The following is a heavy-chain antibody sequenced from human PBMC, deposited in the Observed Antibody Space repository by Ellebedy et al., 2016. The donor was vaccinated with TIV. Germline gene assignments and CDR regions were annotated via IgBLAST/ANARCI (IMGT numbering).Heavy chain of an antibody. CDR1: GGSISTYY. CDR3: ARSDRAAAATAGSFDI. J-gene: IGHJ3*02. Sequence: SETLSLTCSVSGGSISTYYWSWIRQPAGKGLEWIGRLYTRGTTIYNPSLNSRFSMSVDTSRNLSSLKLTSVTAADTAIYYCARSDRAAAATAGSFDIWGQGTVVTVSS. D-gene: IGHD6-13*01. V-gene: IGHV4-4*07. CDR2: LYTRGTT.